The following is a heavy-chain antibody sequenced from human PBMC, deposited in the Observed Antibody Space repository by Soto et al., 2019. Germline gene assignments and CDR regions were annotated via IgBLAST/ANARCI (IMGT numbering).Heavy chain of an antibody. CDR2: IYSGGST. CDR3: ARDRRGSGYAFDI. V-gene: IGHV3-66*01. Sequence: GGSLRLSCAASGFTVSSNYMSWVRQAPGKGLEWVSVIYSGGSTYYADSVKGRFTTSRDNSKNTLYLQMNSLRAEDTAVYYCARDRRGSGYAFDIWGQGTMVTVSS. D-gene: IGHD3-22*01. CDR1: GFTVSSNY. J-gene: IGHJ3*02.